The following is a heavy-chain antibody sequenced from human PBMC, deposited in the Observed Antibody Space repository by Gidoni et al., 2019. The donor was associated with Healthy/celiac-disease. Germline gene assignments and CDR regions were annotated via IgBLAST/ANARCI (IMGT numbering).Heavy chain of an antibody. CDR3: AKARGCSSTSCLFDY. CDR1: GFTFSSYA. V-gene: IGHV3-23*01. CDR2: ISGSGGST. Sequence: EVQLLESGGGLVQPGGSLRLSCAASGFTFSSYAMRWVRQAPGKGLEWVSAISGSGGSTYYADSVKGRFTISRDNSKNTLYLQMNSLRAEDTAVYYCAKARGCSSTSCLFDYWGQGTLVTVSS. J-gene: IGHJ4*02. D-gene: IGHD2-2*01.